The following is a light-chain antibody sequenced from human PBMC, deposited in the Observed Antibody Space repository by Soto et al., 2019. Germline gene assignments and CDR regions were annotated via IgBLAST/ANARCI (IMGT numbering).Light chain of an antibody. CDR1: QSVSSSY. J-gene: IGKJ1*01. V-gene: IGKV3-20*01. CDR2: GAS. CDR3: QHCLGT. Sequence: IVLTQSPGTLSLSPGERAILSCRASQSVSSSYLAWYQQKPGQAPRLLIYGASSRATGIPDRFSGSGSGTDFTLTISRLEPEDFAVYYCQHCLGTFGQGTKVDIK.